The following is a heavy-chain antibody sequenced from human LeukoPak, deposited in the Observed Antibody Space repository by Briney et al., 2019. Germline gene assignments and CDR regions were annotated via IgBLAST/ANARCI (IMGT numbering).Heavy chain of an antibody. CDR3: AREAAMGDYYYYYMDV. CDR2: IIPIFGTA. CDR1: GGTFSSYA. J-gene: IGHJ6*03. V-gene: IGHV1-69*05. D-gene: IGHD5-18*01. Sequence: ASVKVSCKASGGTFSSYAISWVRQAPGQGLERMGRIIPIFGTANYAQKFQGRVTITTDESTSTAYMELSSLRSEDTAVYYCAREAAMGDYYYYYMDVWGKGTTVTVSS.